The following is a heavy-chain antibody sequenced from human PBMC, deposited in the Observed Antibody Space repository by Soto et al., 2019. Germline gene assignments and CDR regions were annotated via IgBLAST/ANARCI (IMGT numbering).Heavy chain of an antibody. V-gene: IGHV1-46*01. Sequence: ASVKVSCKASGYTFTSYSMHWARQAPGQGLEWMGIIIPIVGITNYAQKFQGRVTMTRDKSTSTAYMELSSLRSEDTAVCYCARGIAARSDAFDIRGQRTMFT. CDR2: IIPIVGIT. D-gene: IGHD6-6*01. CDR1: GYTFTSYS. J-gene: IGHJ3*02. CDR3: ARGIAARSDAFDI.